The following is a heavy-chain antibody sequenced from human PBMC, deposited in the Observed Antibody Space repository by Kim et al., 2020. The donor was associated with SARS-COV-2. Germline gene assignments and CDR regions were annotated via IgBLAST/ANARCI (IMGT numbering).Heavy chain of an antibody. CDR3: ARQGLWFGELFAYYYG. CDR2: IYYSGST. V-gene: IGHV4-39*01. D-gene: IGHD3-10*01. J-gene: IGHJ6*01. Sequence: SETLSLTCTVSGGSISSSSYYWGWIRQPPGKGLEWIGSIYYSGSTYYNPSLKSRVTISVDTSKNQFSLKLSSVTAADTAVYYCARQGLWFGELFAYYYG. CDR1: GGSISSSSYY.